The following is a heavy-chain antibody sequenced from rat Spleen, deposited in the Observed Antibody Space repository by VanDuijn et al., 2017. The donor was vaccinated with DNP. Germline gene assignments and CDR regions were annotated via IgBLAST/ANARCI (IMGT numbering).Heavy chain of an antibody. D-gene: IGHD1-2*01. J-gene: IGHJ2*01. CDR3: ASWAPIAPISTSNY. CDR1: GFIFSDYA. CDR2: ISYDGSST. V-gene: IGHV5-17*01. Sequence: EVQLVESGGGLVKPGRSLKLSCAASGFIFSDYAMAWVRQAPKKGLEWVATISYDGSSTYYRDSVKGRFTISRDNAKNTVHLQMNSLRSTDTATYYCASWAPIAPISTSNYWGQGVMVTVSS.